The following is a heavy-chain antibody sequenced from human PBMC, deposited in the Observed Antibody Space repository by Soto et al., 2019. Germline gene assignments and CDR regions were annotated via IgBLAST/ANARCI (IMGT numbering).Heavy chain of an antibody. J-gene: IGHJ6*02. D-gene: IGHD2-2*01. CDR2: IYYIGST. CDR1: GGSGGSFSGYY. Sequence: PSETLSLTCAVYGGSGGSFSGYYWSWIRQPPGKGLEWIGYIYYIGSTNYNPSLKSRVTMSVDTSKNQFSLKLMSVTAADTAVYYCAKVIVLVPAASYGMDVWGLGTTVTVSS. V-gene: IGHV4-59*02. CDR3: AKVIVLVPAASYGMDV.